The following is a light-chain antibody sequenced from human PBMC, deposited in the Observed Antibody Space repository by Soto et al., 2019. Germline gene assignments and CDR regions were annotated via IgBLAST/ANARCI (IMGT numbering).Light chain of an antibody. CDR3: QQYGNSPMYT. CDR1: RHVNSDY. J-gene: IGKJ2*01. V-gene: IGKV3-20*01. CDR2: GAS. Sequence: VLTQSPGTLSLSPGERATLSCSASRHVNSDYLTWYQQKPGQAPRLLIFGASTRATGVPDRFSGSGSGTDFTLTISRVETEDFAVYYCQQYGNSPMYTFGQVTKLEIK.